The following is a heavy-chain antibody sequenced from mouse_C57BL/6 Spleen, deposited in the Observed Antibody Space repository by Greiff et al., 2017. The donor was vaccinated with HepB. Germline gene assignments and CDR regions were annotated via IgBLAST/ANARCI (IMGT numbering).Heavy chain of an antibody. CDR1: GYSITSGYY. J-gene: IGHJ2*01. D-gene: IGHD1-2*01. V-gene: IGHV3-6*01. CDR2: ISYDGSN. Sequence: EVKLVESGPGLVKPSQSLSLTCSVTGYSITSGYYWNWIRRFPGNKLEWMGYISYDGSNNYNPSLKNRISITRDTSKNQFFLKLNSVTTEDTATYYCARGDYYSYYFDYWGQGTTLTVSS. CDR3: ARGDYYSYYFDY.